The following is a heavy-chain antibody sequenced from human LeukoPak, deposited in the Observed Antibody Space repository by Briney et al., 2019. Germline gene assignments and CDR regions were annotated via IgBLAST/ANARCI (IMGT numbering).Heavy chain of an antibody. Sequence: SETLSLTCAVYGGSFSGYYWSWIRQPPGKGLEWIGDVNHSGSTNYNPSLKSRVTISVDTSKNQFSLKLSSVTAADTAVYYCARHRGDSSSWYFQHWGQGTLVTVSS. CDR3: ARHRGDSSSWYFQH. J-gene: IGHJ1*01. D-gene: IGHD6-6*01. CDR1: GGSFSGYY. V-gene: IGHV4-34*01. CDR2: VNHSGST.